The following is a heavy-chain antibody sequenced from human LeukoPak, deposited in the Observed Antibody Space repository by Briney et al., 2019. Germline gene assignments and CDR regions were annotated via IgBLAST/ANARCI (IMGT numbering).Heavy chain of an antibody. CDR2: IYYSGST. V-gene: IGHV4-59*01. CDR1: GGSISSYY. D-gene: IGHD6-25*01. Sequence: SETLSLTCTVSGGSISSYYWSWIRQPPGKGLEWIGYIYYSGSTNYNPSLKSRVTISVKTSKNQFSLKLSSVTAADTAVYYCAEKRPLGPARDFGYLGQGTLVTGS. CDR3: AEKRPLGPARDFGY. J-gene: IGHJ4*02.